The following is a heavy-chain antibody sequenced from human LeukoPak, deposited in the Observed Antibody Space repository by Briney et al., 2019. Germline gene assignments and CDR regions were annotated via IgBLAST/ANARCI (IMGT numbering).Heavy chain of an antibody. D-gene: IGHD6-13*01. CDR1: GGSISSSSYY. CDR2: IYYSGST. J-gene: IGHJ4*02. CDR3: ARDPLGEYSSSFDY. V-gene: IGHV4-39*02. Sequence: SETLSPTCTVSGGSISSSSYYWGWIRQPPGKGLEWIGSIYYSGSTYYNPSLKSRVTISVDTSKNQFSLKLSSVTAADTAVYYCARDPLGEYSSSFDYWGQGTLVTVSS.